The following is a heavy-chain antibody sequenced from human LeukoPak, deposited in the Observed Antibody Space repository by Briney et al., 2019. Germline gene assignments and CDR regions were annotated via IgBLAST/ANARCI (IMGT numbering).Heavy chain of an antibody. CDR2: ISSSGYSI. J-gene: IGHJ4*02. CDR1: GFAFSDYY. D-gene: IGHD3-22*01. Sequence: PGGSLRLSCAASGFAFSDYYMTWIRQAPGKGLEWVSFISSSGYSIYYADSVKGRFTISRDNAKNSLFLQMNSLRGEDTAVYYCARISADSSGYYDYWGQGTLVTVSS. V-gene: IGHV3-11*01. CDR3: ARISADSSGYYDY.